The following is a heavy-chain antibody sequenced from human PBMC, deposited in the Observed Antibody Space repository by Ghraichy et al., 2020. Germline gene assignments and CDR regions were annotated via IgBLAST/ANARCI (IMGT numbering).Heavy chain of an antibody. J-gene: IGHJ4*02. Sequence: SETLSLTCAVYGGSFSGYYWSWIRQPPGKGLEWIGEINHSGSTNYNPSLKSRVIISVDTSKNQFSLKLSSVTAADTAVYYCARGLRYCSSTSCLGGYYFDYWGQGTLVTVSS. V-gene: IGHV4-34*01. CDR1: GGSFSGYY. D-gene: IGHD2-2*01. CDR3: ARGLRYCSSTSCLGGYYFDY. CDR2: INHSGST.